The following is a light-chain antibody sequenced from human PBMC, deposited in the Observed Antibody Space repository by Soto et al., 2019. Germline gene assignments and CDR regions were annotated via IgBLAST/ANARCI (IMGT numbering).Light chain of an antibody. J-gene: IGLJ1*01. CDR1: SSDVGDYPN. CDR2: EVI. Sequence: LTQPASVSGSPGQSITISCTGTSSDVGDYPNVSWYQQHPGKVPKLIIYEVIHRPSGVTSRFSGSKSENTASLTISGLQAEDEADYYCSSYSATNTLVFGSGTKVTVL. CDR3: SSYSATNTLV. V-gene: IGLV2-14*01.